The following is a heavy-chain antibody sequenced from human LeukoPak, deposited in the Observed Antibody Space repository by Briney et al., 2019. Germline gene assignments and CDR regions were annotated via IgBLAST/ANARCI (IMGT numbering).Heavy chain of an antibody. J-gene: IGHJ3*02. V-gene: IGHV4-39*01. CDR2: IYYSGST. D-gene: IGHD3-16*01. CDR3: ARHARRLGAFDI. Sequence: SETLSLTCTVSGGSISSSSYYWGWIRQPPGKGLEWIGSIYYSGSTNYNPSLKSRVTISVDTSKNQFSLKLSSVTAADTAVYYCARHARRLGAFDIWGQGTMVTVSS. CDR1: GGSISSSSYY.